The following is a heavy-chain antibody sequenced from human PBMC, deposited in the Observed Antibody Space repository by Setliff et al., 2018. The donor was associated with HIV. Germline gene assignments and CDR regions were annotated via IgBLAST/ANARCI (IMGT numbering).Heavy chain of an antibody. CDR1: GFTFSSYG. V-gene: IGHV3-33*06. CDR2: IWYDGSNK. D-gene: IGHD6-19*01. CDR3: AKTPSSGWGSF. Sequence: LRLSCAASGFTFSSYGMHWVRQAPGKGLEWVAVIWYDGSNKYYADSVKGRFTISRDNSKNTLYLQMNSLRAEDTAVYYCAKTPSSGWGSFWGQGTLVTVSS. J-gene: IGHJ4*02.